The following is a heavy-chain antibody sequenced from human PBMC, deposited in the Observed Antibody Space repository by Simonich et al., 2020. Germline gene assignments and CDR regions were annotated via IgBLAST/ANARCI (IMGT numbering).Heavy chain of an antibody. V-gene: IGHV3-74*01. D-gene: IGHD4-4*01. CDR1: GFTFSSYW. Sequence: EVQLVESGGGLVQPGGSLRLSCAASGFTFSSYWMPWVRQAPGKGLGWLSRMKSDGSSTSYADSVKGRFTISRDNAKNTLYLQMNSLRAEDTAVYYCARDYSNYDAFDIWGQGTMVTVSS. CDR3: ARDYSNYDAFDI. CDR2: MKSDGSST. J-gene: IGHJ3*02.